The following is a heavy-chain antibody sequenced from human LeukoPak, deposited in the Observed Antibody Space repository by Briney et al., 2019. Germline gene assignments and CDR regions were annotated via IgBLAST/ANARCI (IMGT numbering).Heavy chain of an antibody. V-gene: IGHV3-7*01. D-gene: IGHD3-3*01. J-gene: IGHJ6*03. CDR1: GFTFSSYW. Sequence: GGSLRLPCAASGFTFSSYWMSWVRQAPGKGLEWVANIKQDGSEKYYVDSVKGRFTISRDNAMNSLYLQMNSLRAEDTAVYYCASQTYYDFWSGYYYYCMDVWGKGTTVTVSS. CDR3: ASQTYYDFWSGYYYYCMDV. CDR2: IKQDGSEK.